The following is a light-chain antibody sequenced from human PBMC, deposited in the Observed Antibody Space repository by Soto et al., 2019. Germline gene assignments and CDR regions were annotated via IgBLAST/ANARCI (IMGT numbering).Light chain of an antibody. Sequence: IVCTHSPGTVPLSPVERTPLSCRASQSISRYLAWYQQKPGQGPRLLIYGASSRATGTPDRFSGSGSGTDFTLTINRLEPEDFALYYCQQYGSSPPTFGQGTKVDIK. CDR2: GAS. V-gene: IGKV3-20*01. CDR3: QQYGSSPPT. CDR1: QSISRY. J-gene: IGKJ1*01.